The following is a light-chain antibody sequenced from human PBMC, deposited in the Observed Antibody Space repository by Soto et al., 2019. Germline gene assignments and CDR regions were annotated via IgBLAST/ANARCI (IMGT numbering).Light chain of an antibody. CDR2: EVS. Sequence: QSVLTQPASVSGSPGQSITIPCTGSSSDVGGYKYVSWYQQYPGKAPRLMIYEVSNRPSGVSNRFSGSKSGNTASLTISGLQAEDEADYYCSSYTSSTTGVFGGGTKLTVL. CDR3: SSYTSSTTGV. V-gene: IGLV2-14*01. J-gene: IGLJ3*02. CDR1: SSDVGGYKY.